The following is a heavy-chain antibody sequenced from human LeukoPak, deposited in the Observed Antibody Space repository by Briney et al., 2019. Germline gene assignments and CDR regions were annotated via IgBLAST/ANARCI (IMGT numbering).Heavy chain of an antibody. V-gene: IGHV3-66*01. Sequence: GGSLRLSCAASGITVSSNYMSWVRQAPGKGLEWVSLIYSGGTTYYADSVKGRFTISRDNSKNTVYLQMNSLRAEDTAVYYCARGEAYSSGWYPPSHFDYWGQGTLVTVSS. CDR2: IYSGGTT. D-gene: IGHD6-19*01. J-gene: IGHJ4*02. CDR1: GITVSSNY. CDR3: ARGEAYSSGWYPPSHFDY.